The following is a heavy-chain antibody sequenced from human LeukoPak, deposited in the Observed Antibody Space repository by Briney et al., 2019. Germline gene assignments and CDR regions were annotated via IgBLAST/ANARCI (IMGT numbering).Heavy chain of an antibody. J-gene: IGHJ4*02. V-gene: IGHV3-53*01. D-gene: IGHD6-19*01. CDR1: GFTVSSNY. CDR2: IYSGGST. CDR3: ARASNGTYSSGWSEFDY. Sequence: GGSLRLSCAASGFTVSSNYMSWVRQAPGKGLEWVSVIYSGGSTYYADSVKGRFTISRDNSKNTLYLQMNSLRAEDTAVYYCARASNGTYSSGWSEFDYWGQGTLVTVSS.